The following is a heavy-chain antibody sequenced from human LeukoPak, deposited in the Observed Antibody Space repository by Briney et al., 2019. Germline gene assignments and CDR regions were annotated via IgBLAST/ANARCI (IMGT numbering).Heavy chain of an antibody. D-gene: IGHD5-18*01. J-gene: IGHJ6*03. CDR3: ARTTEGGYTYDYFYYYYMDV. Sequence: SETLSLTCTVSGGSISSYYWSWLRQPPGKGLEGIGYIYYSGSTNYNPSLKSRVTISVDTSKNQFSLKLSSVTAADTAVYYCARTTEGGYTYDYFYYYYMDVWGKGTTVTISS. V-gene: IGHV4-59*01. CDR1: GGSISSYY. CDR2: IYYSGST.